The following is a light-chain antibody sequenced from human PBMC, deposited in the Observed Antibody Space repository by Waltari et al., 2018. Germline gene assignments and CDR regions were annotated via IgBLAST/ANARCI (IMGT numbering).Light chain of an antibody. CDR2: DVS. CDR1: SSDFAGFNY. V-gene: IGLV2-14*01. J-gene: IGLJ3*02. CDR3: SSYTSTWV. Sequence: QPALTQSASVSGSPGPSITISCTGTSSDFAGFNYVSWYQQHPGKAPQLMIYDVSKRPSGVSNRFSGSKSGNTASLTISGLQAEDEADYYCSSYTSTWVFGGGTKLTVL.